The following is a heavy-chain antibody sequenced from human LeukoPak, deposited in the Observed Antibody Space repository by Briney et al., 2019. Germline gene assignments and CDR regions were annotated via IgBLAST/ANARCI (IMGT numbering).Heavy chain of an antibody. Sequence: SETLSLTCTVSGGSISSYYWSWIRQPAGKGLEWIGRIYTSGSTNYNPSLKSRVTISVDTSKNQFSLKLSSVTAADTAMYYCARGRVEMATIDFDYWGQGTLVTVSS. CDR1: GGSISSYY. V-gene: IGHV4-4*07. CDR2: IYTSGST. CDR3: ARGRVEMATIDFDY. J-gene: IGHJ4*02. D-gene: IGHD5-24*01.